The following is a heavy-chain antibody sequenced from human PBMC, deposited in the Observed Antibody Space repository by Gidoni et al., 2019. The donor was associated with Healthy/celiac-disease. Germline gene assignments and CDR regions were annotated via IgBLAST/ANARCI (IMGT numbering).Heavy chain of an antibody. CDR2: IDWDDDK. Sequence: QVTLRESGPALVKPTQTLTLTCTFSGFSLSTSGMCVSWIRQPPGKALEWLALIDWDDDKYYSTSLKTRLTISKDTSKNQVVLTMTNMDPVDTATYYCARIPPTPYDFWSGYGPRGMEYHYYMDVWGKGTTVTVSS. V-gene: IGHV2-70*01. D-gene: IGHD3-3*01. CDR3: ARIPPTPYDFWSGYGPRGMEYHYYMDV. J-gene: IGHJ6*03. CDR1: GFSLSTSGMC.